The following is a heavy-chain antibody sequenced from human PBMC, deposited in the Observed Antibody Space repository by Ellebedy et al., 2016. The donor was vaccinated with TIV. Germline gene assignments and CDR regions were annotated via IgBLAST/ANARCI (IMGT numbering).Heavy chain of an antibody. Sequence: PGGSLRLSCAASGFTFSSFAMSWVRQAPGKGLEWVSEISRSGETTYYGDSVKGRFTMSRDNSKNTTFLQMNSLGAEDTAVYYCARGGNHFFGHWGQGKLVTVSS. CDR3: ARGGNHFFGH. CDR1: GFTFSSFA. J-gene: IGHJ4*02. CDR2: ISRSGETT. V-gene: IGHV3-23*01. D-gene: IGHD4-23*01.